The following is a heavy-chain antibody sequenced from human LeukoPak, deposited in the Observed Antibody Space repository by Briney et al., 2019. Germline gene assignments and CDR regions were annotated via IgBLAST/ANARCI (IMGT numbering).Heavy chain of an antibody. D-gene: IGHD3-3*01. CDR2: IIPIFGTA. CDR3: ARDSVHDFWSGYSRRGFAFDI. Sequence: SVKVSCKASGGTLSSYAISWVRQAPGQGLEWMGRIIPIFGTANYAQKFQGRVTITTDESTSTAYMELSSLRSEDTAVYYCARDSVHDFWSGYSRRGFAFDIWGQGTMVTVSS. CDR1: GGTLSSYA. J-gene: IGHJ3*02. V-gene: IGHV1-69*05.